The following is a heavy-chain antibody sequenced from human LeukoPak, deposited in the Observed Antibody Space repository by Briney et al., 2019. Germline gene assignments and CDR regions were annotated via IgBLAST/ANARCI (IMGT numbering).Heavy chain of an antibody. J-gene: IGHJ5*02. Sequence: GGSLRLSCAASGFTFSSYAIHWVRQAPGKGLEWVAVISYDGSNKYYADSVKGRFTISRDNSKNTLYLQMNSLRAEDTAVYYCAGEYSSSWFGGWFDPWGQGTLVTVSS. V-gene: IGHV3-30-3*01. CDR3: AGEYSSSWFGGWFDP. CDR1: GFTFSSYA. D-gene: IGHD2-2*01. CDR2: ISYDGSNK.